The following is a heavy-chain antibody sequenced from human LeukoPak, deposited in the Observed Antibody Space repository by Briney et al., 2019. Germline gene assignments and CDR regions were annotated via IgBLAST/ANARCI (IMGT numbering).Heavy chain of an antibody. Sequence: PGGSLRLSCAASGFTFSNYWMTWVRQAPGKGLEWVANIKQNGTEKYYVDSVRGRFTISRDNAENSLYLQMNSLRAEDTAVYYCARHALDGNWFDPWGQGILVTVSS. CDR2: IKQNGTEK. CDR3: ARHALDGNWFDP. J-gene: IGHJ5*02. D-gene: IGHD2-2*01. V-gene: IGHV3-7*01. CDR1: GFTFSNYW.